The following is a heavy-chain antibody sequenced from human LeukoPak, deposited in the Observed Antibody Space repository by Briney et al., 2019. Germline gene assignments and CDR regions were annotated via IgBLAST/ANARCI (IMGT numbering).Heavy chain of an antibody. CDR2: ISPNSAFL. D-gene: IGHD4-17*01. CDR3: ACLRGPSDY. J-gene: IGHJ4*02. Sequence: GGSLRLSCTASGFTFINYSMNWVRQAPGKGLEWVSSISPNSAFLYYADSVRGRFTIYRDHPKTSLYLQMDSLTADDTAVYFCACLRGPSDYWGQGTLVTVSS. V-gene: IGHV3-21*01. CDR1: GFTFINYS.